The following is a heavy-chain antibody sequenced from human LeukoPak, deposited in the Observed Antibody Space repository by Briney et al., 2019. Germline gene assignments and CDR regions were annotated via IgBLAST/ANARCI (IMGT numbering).Heavy chain of an antibody. CDR2: IYYSGST. CDR1: GGSISSYY. V-gene: IGHV4-59*01. CDR3: ARGGAVAGTGDFDY. D-gene: IGHD6-19*01. Sequence: SETLSLTCTVSGGSISSYYWSWIRQPPGKGLEWIGYIYYSGSTNYNPSLKSRVTISVDTSKNQFSLKLSSVTAADTAVYYCARGGAVAGTGDFDYWGQGTLVTVSS. J-gene: IGHJ4*02.